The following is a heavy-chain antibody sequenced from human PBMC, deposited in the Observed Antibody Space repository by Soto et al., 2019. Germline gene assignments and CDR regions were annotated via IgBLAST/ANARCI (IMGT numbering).Heavy chain of an antibody. J-gene: IGHJ4*02. D-gene: IGHD3-22*01. CDR2: IWYDGSNK. V-gene: IGHV3-33*01. CDR3: ARGEENYYDSSGYYPNDY. Sequence: QVQLVESGGGVVQPGRSLRLSCAASGFTFSSYGMHWVRQAPGKGLEWVAVIWYDGSNKYYADSVKGRFTISRDNSKNTLYLQMYSLRAEDTALYYCARGEENYYDSSGYYPNDYWGQGTLVTVSS. CDR1: GFTFSSYG.